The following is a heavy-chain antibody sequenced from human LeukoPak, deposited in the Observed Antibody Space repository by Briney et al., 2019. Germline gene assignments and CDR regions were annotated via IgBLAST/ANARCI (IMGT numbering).Heavy chain of an antibody. Sequence: SETLSLTCTVSGGSISSYYWSWIRQPPGKGLEWIGYIYYSGSTNYNPSLKSRVTISVDTSKNQFSLKLSSVTAADTAVYYCAGGLLPMDFDYWGQGTLVTVSS. CDR3: AGGLLPMDFDY. CDR2: IYYSGST. D-gene: IGHD2-21*01. CDR1: GGSISSYY. J-gene: IGHJ4*02. V-gene: IGHV4-59*01.